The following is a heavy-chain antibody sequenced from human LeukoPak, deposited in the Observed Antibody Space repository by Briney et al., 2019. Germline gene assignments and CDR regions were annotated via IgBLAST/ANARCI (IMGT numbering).Heavy chain of an antibody. D-gene: IGHD6-19*01. CDR3: ARDTDSSGQSNLAY. CDR2: IYSGGSI. Sequence: GGSLRLSCAASGFTVSSSYMSWVRQAPGKGLEWVSVIYSGGSIYYVDSVKGRFTISRDNSKNTLYLQMNSLRAEDTAVYYCARDTDSSGQSNLAYWGQGTLVTVSS. CDR1: GFTVSSSY. J-gene: IGHJ4*02. V-gene: IGHV3-53*05.